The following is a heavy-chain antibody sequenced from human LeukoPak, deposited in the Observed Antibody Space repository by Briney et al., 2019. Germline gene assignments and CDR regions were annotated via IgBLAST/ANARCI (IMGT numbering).Heavy chain of an antibody. CDR3: ARVSPYRNSWYSFDF. D-gene: IGHD6-13*01. CDR2: IYYSGST. Sequence: PSETPSLTCSVSGASISSYYWIWIRQPPGKGLEWMGYIYYSGSTNYNPSLKSRVTISVDTSNNQFSLNLSSVTAADTAVYFCARVSPYRNSWYSFDFWGQGTLVTVSS. V-gene: IGHV4-59*01. CDR1: GASISSYY. J-gene: IGHJ4*02.